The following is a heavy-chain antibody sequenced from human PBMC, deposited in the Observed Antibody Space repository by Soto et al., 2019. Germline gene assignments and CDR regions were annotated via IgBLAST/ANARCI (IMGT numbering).Heavy chain of an antibody. Sequence: PWVSLRLSCEASGFPFIRVSMNWVRQVPGKGLEWVASISSPSSETWYSDSVKGRFIISRDNAQNPLFLQMNTLRPDDSAIYYCARVAYWGPGTQVNVSA. CDR3: ARVAY. CDR2: ISSPSSET. V-gene: IGHV3-21*01. CDR1: GFPFIRVS. J-gene: IGHJ4*02.